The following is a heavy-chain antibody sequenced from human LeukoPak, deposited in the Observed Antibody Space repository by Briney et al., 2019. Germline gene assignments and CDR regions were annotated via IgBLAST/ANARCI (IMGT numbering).Heavy chain of an antibody. CDR1: GFTVSSNY. J-gene: IGHJ6*02. Sequence: GGSLRLSCAASGFTVSSNYMSWVRQAPGKGLEWVSVIYSGGSTYYADSVKGRFTIPRDNSKNTLYLQMNSLRAEDTAVYYCASTYSGYGPTGYGMDVWGQGTTVTVSS. D-gene: IGHD5-12*01. CDR2: IYSGGST. CDR3: ASTYSGYGPTGYGMDV. V-gene: IGHV3-53*01.